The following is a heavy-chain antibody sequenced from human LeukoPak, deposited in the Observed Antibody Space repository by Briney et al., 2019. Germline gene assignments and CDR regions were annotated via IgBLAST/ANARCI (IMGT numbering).Heavy chain of an antibody. Sequence: GGSLRLSXAASGSTFSSYSMNWVRQAPGKGLEWVSSISSSSSYIYYADSVKGRFTISRDNAKNSLYLQMNSLRAEDTAVYYCARDMRLRAFDIWGQGTMVTVSS. CDR2: ISSSSSYI. D-gene: IGHD2-2*01. V-gene: IGHV3-21*01. CDR1: GSTFSSYS. J-gene: IGHJ3*02. CDR3: ARDMRLRAFDI.